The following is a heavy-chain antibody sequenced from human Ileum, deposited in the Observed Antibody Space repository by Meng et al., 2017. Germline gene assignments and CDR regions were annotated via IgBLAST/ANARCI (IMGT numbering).Heavy chain of an antibody. Sequence: GESLKISCAASGFTFSSYWMHWVRQVPGKGLVWVSHITSDAIYTSYADSVKGRFTISRDNAKNTLYLQMNSLRDEDTALYYCTRGRSPIYDAFDIWGQGTMVTVSS. V-gene: IGHV3-74*01. CDR1: GFTFSSYW. CDR2: ITSDAIYT. J-gene: IGHJ3*02. D-gene: IGHD2-21*01. CDR3: TRGRSPIYDAFDI.